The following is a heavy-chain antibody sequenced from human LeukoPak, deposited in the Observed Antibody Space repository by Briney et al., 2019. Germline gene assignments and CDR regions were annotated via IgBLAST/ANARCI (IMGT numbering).Heavy chain of an antibody. D-gene: IGHD3-3*01. CDR3: ARDAMYYDFWSGPRHYMDV. V-gene: IGHV4-4*07. J-gene: IGHJ6*03. CDR2: IYTSGST. Sequence: SETLSLTCTVSGGSISSYYWSWIRQPAGKGLEWIGRIYTSGSTNSNPSLKSRVTMSVDTSKNQFSPKLSSVTAADTAAYYCARDAMYYDFWSGPRHYMDVWGKGTTVTVSS. CDR1: GGSISSYY.